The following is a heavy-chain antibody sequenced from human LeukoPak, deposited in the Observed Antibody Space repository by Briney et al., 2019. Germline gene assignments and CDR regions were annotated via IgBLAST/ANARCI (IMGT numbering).Heavy chain of an antibody. D-gene: IGHD3/OR15-3a*01. CDR1: GGSISSYY. J-gene: IGHJ4*02. Sequence: SETLSLTCTVSGGSISSYYWSWIRQPPGKGLEWIGYIYYSGSTNYNPSLKSRVTISVDTSKNQFSLKLSSVTAADTAVYYCARHPQYPGAYGFTGFYYLGQGTLVTVSS. CDR2: IYYSGST. CDR3: ARHPQYPGAYGFTGFYY. V-gene: IGHV4-59*08.